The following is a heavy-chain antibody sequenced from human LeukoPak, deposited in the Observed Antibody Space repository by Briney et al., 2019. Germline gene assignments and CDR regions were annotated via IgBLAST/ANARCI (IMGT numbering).Heavy chain of an antibody. CDR3: ARDFSYGVKGAFEY. V-gene: IGHV3-30*02. CDR1: GFTFSRSG. Sequence: GGSLRLSCAASGFTFSRSGMHWVRQGPGKGLEWVAFLRYDGSDKSYAESVKGRFIISRDNSKNILYVQMDSLRTEDTGVYFCARDFSYGVKGAFEYWGQGTLVTVSS. CDR2: LRYDGSDK. J-gene: IGHJ4*02. D-gene: IGHD3-10*01.